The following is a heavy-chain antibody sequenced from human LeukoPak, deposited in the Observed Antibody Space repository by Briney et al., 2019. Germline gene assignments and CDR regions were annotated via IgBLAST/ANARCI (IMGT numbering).Heavy chain of an antibody. J-gene: IGHJ3*02. CDR2: ISYDGSNK. D-gene: IGHD6-13*01. V-gene: IGHV3-30-3*01. CDR3: ARGPNSSSWYEVDAFDI. Sequence: GGSLRLSCAASGFTFSSYAMHWVRQAPGKGLEWVAVISYDGSNKYYADSAKGRFTISRDNSKNTLYLQMNSLRAEDTAVYYCARGPNSSSWYEVDAFDIWGQGTMVTVSS. CDR1: GFTFSSYA.